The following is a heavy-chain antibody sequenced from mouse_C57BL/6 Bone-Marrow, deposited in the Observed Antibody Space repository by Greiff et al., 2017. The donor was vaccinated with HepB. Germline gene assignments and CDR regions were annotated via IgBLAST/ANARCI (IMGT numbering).Heavy chain of an antibody. D-gene: IGHD1-1*01. CDR3: ASHLGITAVVESY. Sequence: VQLQQPGAELVRPGASVKLSCKASGYTFTSYWMHWVKQRPGQGLEWIGLIDPSGSNTNYNEKFKGKATLTVDKSSSTAYMQLSSLTSEDSAVYYGASHLGITAVVESYWGQGTTLTVSS. J-gene: IGHJ2*01. CDR1: GYTFTSYW. CDR2: IDPSGSNT. V-gene: IGHV1-59*01.